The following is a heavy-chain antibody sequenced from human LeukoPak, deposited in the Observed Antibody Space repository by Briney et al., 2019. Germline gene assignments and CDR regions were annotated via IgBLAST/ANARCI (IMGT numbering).Heavy chain of an antibody. V-gene: IGHV3-7*01. CDR2: IKQDGSEI. CDR3: ARAMDV. J-gene: IGHJ6*03. CDR1: GFSFSSHW. Sequence: GGSLRLSCAGSGFSFSSHWMSWVRQAPGKGLEWVATIKQDGSEIYYVDSVKGRFTISRDNAKNSLYLQMNSLRAEDTAVYYCARAMDVWGKGTTVTVSS.